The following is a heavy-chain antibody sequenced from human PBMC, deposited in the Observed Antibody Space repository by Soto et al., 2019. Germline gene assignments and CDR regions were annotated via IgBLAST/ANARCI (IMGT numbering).Heavy chain of an antibody. J-gene: IGHJ6*02. Sequence: PGGSLRLSCAASGFTFSSYEMNWVRQAPGKGLEWVSYISSSGSTIYYADSVKGRFTISRDNAKNSLYLQMNSLRAEDTAVYYCARGTTIWRYYGMDVWGQGTTGTVSS. D-gene: IGHD3-3*01. V-gene: IGHV3-48*03. CDR3: ARGTTIWRYYGMDV. CDR1: GFTFSSYE. CDR2: ISSSGSTI.